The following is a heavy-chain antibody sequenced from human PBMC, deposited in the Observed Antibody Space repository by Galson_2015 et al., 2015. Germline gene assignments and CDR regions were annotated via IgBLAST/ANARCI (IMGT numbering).Heavy chain of an antibody. CDR1: GGSINKNDYW. D-gene: IGHD3-22*01. Sequence: ETLSLTCTVSGGSINKNDYWWAWIRQSPGKGLEWIGSIYYSGSTFYKPSIRGRVSISVDTSKDQFSLRLSSVTAADTAVYYCARQLASGYWAFDFWGQGTLVTVSS. V-gene: IGHV4-39*01. J-gene: IGHJ4*02. CDR3: ARQLASGYWAFDF. CDR2: IYYSGST.